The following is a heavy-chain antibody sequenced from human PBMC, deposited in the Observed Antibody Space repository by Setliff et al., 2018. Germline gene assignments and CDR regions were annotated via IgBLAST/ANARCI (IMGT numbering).Heavy chain of an antibody. J-gene: IGHJ4*02. CDR1: GGSISSGGYY. Sequence: SETLSLTCTVSGGSISSGGYYWSWIRQPPGTGLEWIGSIFYNGMAYYNPSLKSRVTMSVDTSKNQFSLNLTSVTAADTAVYYCARASVVHAIAVGYWGQGTLVTVSS. V-gene: IGHV4-39*01. D-gene: IGHD2-15*01. CDR2: IFYNGMA. CDR3: ARASVVHAIAVGY.